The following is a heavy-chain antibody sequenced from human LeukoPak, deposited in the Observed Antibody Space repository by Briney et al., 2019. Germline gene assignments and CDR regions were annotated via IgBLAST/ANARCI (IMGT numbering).Heavy chain of an antibody. CDR2: IYYSGST. Sequence: SETLSLTCTVSGGSISSYYWSWIRQPPAKGLEWVGYIYYSGSTNYNPSLKSRVTISVDTSKNQFSLKLSSVTAADTAVYYCASHYGSGSYLGEAFDIWGQGTMVTVSS. CDR3: ASHYGSGSYLGEAFDI. CDR1: GGSISSYY. V-gene: IGHV4-59*01. J-gene: IGHJ3*02. D-gene: IGHD3-10*01.